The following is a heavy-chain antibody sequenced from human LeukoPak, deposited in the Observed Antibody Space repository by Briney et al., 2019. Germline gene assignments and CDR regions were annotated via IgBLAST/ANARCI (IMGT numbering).Heavy chain of an antibody. D-gene: IGHD2-21*02. V-gene: IGHV3-43*02. CDR3: AKGLEVVTASPIFEY. CDR1: GFTFSSYA. J-gene: IGHJ4*02. Sequence: GGSLRLSCAASGFTFSSYAMHWVRQAPGKGLEWVSLISGDGGSTYYADSVKGRFTISRDNSKNSLYLQMNSLRTEDTALYYCAKGLEVVTASPIFEYWGQGTLVTVSS. CDR2: ISGDGGST.